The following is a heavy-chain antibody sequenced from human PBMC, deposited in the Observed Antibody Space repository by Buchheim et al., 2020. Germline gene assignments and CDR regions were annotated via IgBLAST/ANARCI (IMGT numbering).Heavy chain of an antibody. J-gene: IGHJ4*02. V-gene: IGHV3-43*02. CDR1: GFTFDDYA. D-gene: IGHD6-19*01. CDR2: IIGDGGST. Sequence: EVQLVESGGGVVQPGGSLRLSCAASGFTFDDYAMHWVRQAPGKGLEWFSLIIGDGGSTSYAASVKGHFTISRDNSKNSLYLQMNSLRTEDTALYYCAKDIVSGWYLYYFDYWGQGTL. CDR3: AKDIVSGWYLYYFDY.